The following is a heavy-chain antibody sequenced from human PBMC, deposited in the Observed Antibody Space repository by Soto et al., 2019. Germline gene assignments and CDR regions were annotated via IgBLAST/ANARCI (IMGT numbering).Heavy chain of an antibody. Sequence: LRLSCAASGFTFSSYEMNWVRQAPGKGLEWVSYISSSGSTIYYADSVKGRFTISRDNAKNSLYLQMNSLRAEDTAVYYCARVAQALWSHFDYWGQGTLVTVSS. J-gene: IGHJ4*02. CDR1: GFTFSSYE. V-gene: IGHV3-48*03. CDR3: ARVAQALWSHFDY. D-gene: IGHD3-10*01. CDR2: ISSSGSTI.